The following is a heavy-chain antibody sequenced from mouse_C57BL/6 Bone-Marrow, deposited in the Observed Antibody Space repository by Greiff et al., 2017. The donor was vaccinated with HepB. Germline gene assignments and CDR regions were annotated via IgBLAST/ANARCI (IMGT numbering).Heavy chain of an antibody. V-gene: IGHV1-69*01. CDR1: GYTFTSYW. D-gene: IGHD2-3*01. J-gene: IGHJ3*01. CDR3: ARFDGYSWFAY. Sequence: QVQLQQPGAELVMPGASVKLSCKASGYTFTSYWMHWVKQRPGQGLEWIGEIDPSDSDTNYNQKFKGKSTLTVDKSSSTAYMQLRSLTSEDSAVYYCARFDGYSWFAYWGQGTLVTVSA. CDR2: IDPSDSDT.